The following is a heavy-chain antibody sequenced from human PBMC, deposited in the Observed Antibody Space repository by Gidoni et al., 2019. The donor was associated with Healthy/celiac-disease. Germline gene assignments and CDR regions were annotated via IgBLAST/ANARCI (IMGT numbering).Heavy chain of an antibody. V-gene: IGHV1-69*02. CDR3: ARGGTMVRGASFDY. D-gene: IGHD3-10*01. CDR1: RGTSSSYT. Sequence: QVQLVQSGAEVKKPGSSVKVSCTASRGTSSSYTISWVRQAPGQGLEWMGRIIPILGIANYAQKFQGRVTITADKSTSTAYMELSSLRSEDTAVYYCARGGTMVRGASFDYWGQGTLVTVSS. CDR2: IIPILGIA. J-gene: IGHJ4*02.